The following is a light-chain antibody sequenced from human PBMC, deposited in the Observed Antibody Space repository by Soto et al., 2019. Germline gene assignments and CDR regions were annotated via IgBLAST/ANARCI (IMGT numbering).Light chain of an antibody. V-gene: IGKV3D-20*02. J-gene: IGKJ5*01. CDR2: GAS. Sequence: SVLTQSQGTLSLSPGERATLSCRASQSVSNNYLAWYQQKPGQAPRLLIYGASTRATDIPHRFSGSGSGTDFTLTISSLEPEDSAVYYCQQRHMWPITFGQGTRLEIK. CDR1: QSVSNNY. CDR3: QQRHMWPIT.